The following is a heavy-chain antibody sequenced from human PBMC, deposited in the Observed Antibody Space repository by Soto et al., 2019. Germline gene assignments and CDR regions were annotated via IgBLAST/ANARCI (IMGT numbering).Heavy chain of an antibody. CDR3: ARVGVRLGRIAARPQADPYYYAMDV. Sequence: QVQLQESGPGLVKPSETLSLTCTVSGGSVSSGSYSWSWIRQPPGKGLEWIGYIYNSGGTNYNPSFKSRVTISVDTSKNQFSLKLSSVTAADTAVYYCARVGVRLGRIAARPQADPYYYAMDVWGQGTTVTVSS. CDR1: GGSVSSGSYS. D-gene: IGHD6-6*01. CDR2: IYNSGGT. V-gene: IGHV4-61*01. J-gene: IGHJ6*02.